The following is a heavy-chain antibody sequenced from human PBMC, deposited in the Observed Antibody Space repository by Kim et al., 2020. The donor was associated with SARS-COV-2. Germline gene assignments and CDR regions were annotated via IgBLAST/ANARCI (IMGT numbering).Heavy chain of an antibody. D-gene: IGHD3-10*01. CDR2: IGTAGDT. Sequence: GGSLRLSCAASGFTLSSYDMHWVRQATGKGLEWVSAIGTAGDTYYPGSVKGRFTISRENAKNSLYLQMNSLRAGDTAVYYCARGGGSGSYSGDAFDIWGQGTMVTVSS. V-gene: IGHV3-13*04. J-gene: IGHJ3*02. CDR1: GFTLSSYD. CDR3: ARGGGSGSYSGDAFDI.